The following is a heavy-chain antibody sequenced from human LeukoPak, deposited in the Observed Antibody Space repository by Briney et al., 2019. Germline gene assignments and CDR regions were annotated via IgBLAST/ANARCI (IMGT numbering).Heavy chain of an antibody. D-gene: IGHD6-25*01. V-gene: IGHV1-18*01. J-gene: IGHJ3*01. CDR3: ARVQSGSNAFDL. CDR2: ISPNTGDT. CDR1: HYSFISYG. Sequence: ASVKVSCKAYHYSFISYGLLWGRQAPGQGREWMGWISPNTGDTNYAQNLQGRVTMTTDTSTSTLYMELRSLTSDDTAVYYCARVQSGSNAFDLWGQGTMVTVSS.